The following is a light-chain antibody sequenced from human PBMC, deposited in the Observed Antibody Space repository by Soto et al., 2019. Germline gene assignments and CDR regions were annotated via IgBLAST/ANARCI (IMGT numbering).Light chain of an antibody. CDR2: DVS. V-gene: IGLV2-14*01. CDR3: SSYTSSKTLV. CDR1: SSDVGGYNY. Sequence: QSALTQPASVSGSPGQSITISCTGTSSDVGGYNYVSWYQQHPGKAPKLMIYDVSNRPSGVSNRFSGSKSGITASLTISGLQDEDEADFYCSSYTSSKTLVFGGGTKVTVL. J-gene: IGLJ2*01.